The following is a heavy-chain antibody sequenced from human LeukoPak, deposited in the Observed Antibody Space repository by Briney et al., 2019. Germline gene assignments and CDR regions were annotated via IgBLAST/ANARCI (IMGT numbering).Heavy chain of an antibody. CDR1: GYTLTELS. CDR2: FDPEDGET. J-gene: IGHJ6*02. V-gene: IGHV1-24*01. CDR3: ATGDNAVAAYETDYYGMDV. Sequence: ASVKVSCKVSGYTLTELSMHWVRQAPGKGLEWMGGFDPEDGETIYAQKFQGRVTMTEDTSTDTAYMELSSLRSEDTAVYYCATGDNAVAAYETDYYGMDVWGQGTTVTVSS. D-gene: IGHD6-19*01.